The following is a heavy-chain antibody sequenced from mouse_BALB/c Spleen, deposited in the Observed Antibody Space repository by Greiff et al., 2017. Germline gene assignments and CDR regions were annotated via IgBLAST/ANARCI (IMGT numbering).Heavy chain of an antibody. V-gene: IGHV1S56*01. CDR3: ARGINTVVATNAMDY. J-gene: IGHJ4*01. CDR2: IYPGNVNT. Sequence: VQLQQSGPELVKPGASVRISCKASGYTFTSYYIHWVKQRPGQGLEWIGWIYPGNVNTKYNEKFKGKATLTADKSSSTAYMQLSSLTSEDSAVYFCARGINTVVATNAMDYWGQGTSVTVSS. D-gene: IGHD1-1*01. CDR1: GYTFTSYY.